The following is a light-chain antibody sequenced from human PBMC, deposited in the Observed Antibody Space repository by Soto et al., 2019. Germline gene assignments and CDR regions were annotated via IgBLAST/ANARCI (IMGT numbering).Light chain of an antibody. Sequence: QTVVTQPPSASGTPGQRVTVSCSGSSSSIGRNYVYWFQQLPGTAPKLLIFSNNQRPSGVPDRFSGSKSGTSASLAISGLRSEDEADYYCATWDDNLSGFYVFGTGTKLTVL. V-gene: IGLV1-47*02. CDR3: ATWDDNLSGFYV. CDR1: SSSIGRNY. CDR2: SNN. J-gene: IGLJ1*01.